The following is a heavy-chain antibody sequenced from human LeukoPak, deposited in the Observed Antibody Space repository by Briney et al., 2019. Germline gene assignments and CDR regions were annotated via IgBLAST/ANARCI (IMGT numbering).Heavy chain of an antibody. CDR1: GFTFDDYS. CDR2: ITWDGGST. J-gene: IGHJ4*02. Sequence: GGFLRLSCAASGFTFDDYSMHWVRQVPGKGLQWVSLITWDGGSTFYADSVKGRFTISRDNSKKSLSLQMYGLSLEDTALYYCARERGRVIDYWGQGTLVTVSS. V-gene: IGHV3-43*01. CDR3: ARERGRVIDY. D-gene: IGHD1-26*01.